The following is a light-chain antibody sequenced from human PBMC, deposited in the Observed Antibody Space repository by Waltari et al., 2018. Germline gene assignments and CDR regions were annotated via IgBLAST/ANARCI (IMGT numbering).Light chain of an antibody. V-gene: IGKV3-20*01. CDR2: GAS. Sequence: EIVLTQSPGTLSLSPGERATLSCRASQSVSSSYLAWYRQKPGQAPRVLIHGASNRATGIPDRFSGSGSRTDFTLTISRLEPEDFAVYYCQQYGSSPWTFGQGTKVEIK. CDR3: QQYGSSPWT. J-gene: IGKJ1*01. CDR1: QSVSSSY.